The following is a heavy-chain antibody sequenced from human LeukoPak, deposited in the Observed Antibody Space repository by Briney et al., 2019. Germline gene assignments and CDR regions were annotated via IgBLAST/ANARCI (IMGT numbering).Heavy chain of an antibody. CDR2: ISDSGAGT. CDR1: GFTFNNYA. Sequence: GGSLRLSCAASGFTFNNYAMSWVRQAPGQGLEWVSSISDSGAGTYFADSVKGRFIISRGNSKNTLYLQMSSLRADDTAVYYCAKRQRIALFGVNTDYFDYWGQGTLVTVSS. V-gene: IGHV3-23*01. CDR3: AKRQRIALFGVNTDYFDY. J-gene: IGHJ4*02. D-gene: IGHD3-3*01.